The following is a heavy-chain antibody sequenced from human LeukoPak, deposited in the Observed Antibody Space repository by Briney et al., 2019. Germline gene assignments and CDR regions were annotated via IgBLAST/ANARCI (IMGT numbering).Heavy chain of an antibody. CDR3: ARATLVGYFSYFYMDV. D-gene: IGHD1-26*01. CDR1: GDSISSHY. Sequence: SETLSLTCFVSGDSISSHYWNWIRQPPGKGLEWVGYISSSGSTNYNPSLKSRVTVSIDTSKNQFSLNLSSVTAADTAVYYCARATLVGYFSYFYMDVWGKGTTVTFSS. CDR2: ISSSGST. J-gene: IGHJ6*03. V-gene: IGHV4-59*11.